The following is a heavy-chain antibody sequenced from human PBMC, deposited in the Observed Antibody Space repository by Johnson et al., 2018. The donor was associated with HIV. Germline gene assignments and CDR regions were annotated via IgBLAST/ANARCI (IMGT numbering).Heavy chain of an antibody. Sequence: VQLVESGGGVVQPGRSLRLSCAASGFTFDDYGMSWVRQAPGKGLEWVAAISWNTASNGYADAVKGRFTISRDNANNSLSLQMNSVRAEDTAVSYCGRGGGSYYRDGFEIWGQGTLVTVSS. CDR2: ISWNTASN. V-gene: IGHV3-9*01. J-gene: IGHJ3*02. CDR1: GFTFDDYG. D-gene: IGHD1-26*01. CDR3: GRGGGSYYRDGFEI.